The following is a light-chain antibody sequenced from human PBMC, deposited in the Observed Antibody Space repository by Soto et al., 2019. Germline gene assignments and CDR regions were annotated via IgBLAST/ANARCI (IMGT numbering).Light chain of an antibody. CDR3: CSYAGSSTFV. J-gene: IGLJ2*01. CDR1: SNDVGSYNL. CDR2: EGS. V-gene: IGLV2-23*03. Sequence: QSALTQPASVSGSPGQSITISCTGTSNDVGSYNLVSWYQQHPGKAPKLMIYEGSKRPSGVSNRFSGSKSDNTASLTISGLQAEDEADYYCCSYAGSSTFVFGGGTKLIVL.